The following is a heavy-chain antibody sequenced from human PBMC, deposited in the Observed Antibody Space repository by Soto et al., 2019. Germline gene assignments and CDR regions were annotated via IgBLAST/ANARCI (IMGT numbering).Heavy chain of an antibody. CDR2: IYYSGSI. J-gene: IGHJ4*02. Sequence: QVQLQESGPGLVKPSETLSLTCTVSGDSISSLYWSWIRQPPGKGLEWIGYIYYSGSINYNPSLKSRVTISVDPSKNQFSLRLSSVTASDTAAYYCAKSLWDTSGWKTDYWGQGTLVTVSS. V-gene: IGHV4-59*01. D-gene: IGHD6-19*01. CDR3: AKSLWDTSGWKTDY. CDR1: GDSISSLY.